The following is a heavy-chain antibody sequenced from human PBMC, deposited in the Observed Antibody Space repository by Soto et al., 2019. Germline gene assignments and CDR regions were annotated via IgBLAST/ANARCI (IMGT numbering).Heavy chain of an antibody. CDR3: AGGFLSVLPYYSYGLDV. D-gene: IGHD3-10*01. CDR2: ISVYNGNT. J-gene: IGHJ6*02. Sequence: QVQLVQSGVEVKNPGASVRVSCKASAYPFTSYGISWVRQAPGQGLEWMGWISVYNGNTNYARESQGRVPLTTDTSTSTAYLELRSLRPDDTAVYYCAGGFLSVLPYYSYGLDVWGQGTTVIVSS. V-gene: IGHV1-18*01. CDR1: AYPFTSYG.